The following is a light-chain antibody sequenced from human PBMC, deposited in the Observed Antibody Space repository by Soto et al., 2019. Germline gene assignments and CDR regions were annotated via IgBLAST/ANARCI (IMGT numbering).Light chain of an antibody. CDR2: DAS. J-gene: IGKJ1*01. CDR3: QQYNSYSWT. CDR1: QSISSW. V-gene: IGKV1-5*01. Sequence: DIQMTQSPSTLSASLGDRVTITCRASQSISSWLAWYRQKPGKAPKLLIYDASSLESGVPSRFSGSGSGTEFTLTISSLQPDDFATYYCQQYNSYSWTFGQGTKVDI.